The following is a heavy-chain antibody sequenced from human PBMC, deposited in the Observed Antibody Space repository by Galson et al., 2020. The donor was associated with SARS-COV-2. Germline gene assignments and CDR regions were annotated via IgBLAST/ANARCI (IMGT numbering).Heavy chain of an antibody. Sequence: GGSLRLSCAASGFTFSSYGMHWVRQAPGKGLEWVAVIWYDGSNKYYADSVKGRFTISRDNSKNTLYLQMNSLRAEDTAVYYCARDAGYYDILRGGMDVGGQGTTVTVSS. V-gene: IGHV3-33*01. CDR3: ARDAGYYDILRGGMDV. CDR2: IWYDGSNK. CDR1: GFTFSSYG. J-gene: IGHJ6*02. D-gene: IGHD3-9*01.